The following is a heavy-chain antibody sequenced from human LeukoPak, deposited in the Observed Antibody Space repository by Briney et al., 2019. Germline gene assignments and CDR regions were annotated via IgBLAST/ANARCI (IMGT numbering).Heavy chain of an antibody. D-gene: IGHD1-26*01. J-gene: IGHJ4*02. CDR1: GFTFSSYG. V-gene: IGHV3-30*02. CDR3: AKGGSGSWFFDY. CDR2: IRYDGGNK. Sequence: GGSLRLSCAASGFTFSSYGMHWVRQAPGKGLEWVAFIRYDGGNKYYADSVKGRFTISRDNSKNTLYLEMNSLRAEDTAVYYCAKGGSGSWFFDYWGQGTLVTVSS.